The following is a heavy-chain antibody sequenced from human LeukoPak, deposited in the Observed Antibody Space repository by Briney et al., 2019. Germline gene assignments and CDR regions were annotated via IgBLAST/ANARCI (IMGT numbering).Heavy chain of an antibody. J-gene: IGHJ4*02. CDR2: MNPNSGNT. D-gene: IGHD2-15*01. V-gene: IGHV1-8*01. CDR3: ARMRGYCSGGSCYLDY. Sequence: ASVKVSCKASGYTFTSYDINWVRQATGQGLEWMGWMNPNSGNTGYAQKFQGRVTMTRNTSISTAYMELSSLRSEDTAVYYCARMRGYCSGGSCYLDYWGQGTLVTVSS. CDR1: GYTFTSYD.